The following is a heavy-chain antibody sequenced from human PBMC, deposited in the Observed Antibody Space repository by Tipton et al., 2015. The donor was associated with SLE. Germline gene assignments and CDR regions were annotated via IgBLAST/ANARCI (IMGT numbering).Heavy chain of an antibody. CDR1: GGSISSSSYY. CDR3: VRLFGIAAV. Sequence: TLSLTCTVSGGSISSSSYYWGWIRQPPGKGLEWIGSIYYSGSTYYNPSLKSRVTISVDTSKNQFSLKLSSVTAADTAVYYCVRLFGIAAVWGQGTLVTVS. CDR2: IYYSGST. D-gene: IGHD6-13*01. V-gene: IGHV4-39*01. J-gene: IGHJ4*02.